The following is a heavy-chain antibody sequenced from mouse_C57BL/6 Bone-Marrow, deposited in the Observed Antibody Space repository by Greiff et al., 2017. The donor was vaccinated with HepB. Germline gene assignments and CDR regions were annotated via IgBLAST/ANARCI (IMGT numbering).Heavy chain of an antibody. CDR2: IYPRSGNT. V-gene: IGHV1-81*01. CDR1: GYTFTSYG. Sequence: VQLKQSGAELARPGASVKLSCKASGYTFTSYGISWVKQRTGQGLEWIGEIYPRSGNTYYNEKFKGKATLTADKSSSTAYMELRSLTSEDSAVYFCARLYYGSSYDYWGQGTTLTVSS. D-gene: IGHD1-1*01. J-gene: IGHJ2*01. CDR3: ARLYYGSSYDY.